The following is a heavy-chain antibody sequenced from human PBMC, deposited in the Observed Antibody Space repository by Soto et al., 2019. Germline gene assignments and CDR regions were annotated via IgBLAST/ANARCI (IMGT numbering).Heavy chain of an antibody. CDR3: ARKGVGYCSGGSCYYLHIDY. Sequence: PGGSLRLSCAASGFTFSSYSMNWVRQAPGKGLEWVSSISSSSSYIYYADSVKGRFTISRDNAKNSLYLQMNSLRAEDTAVYYCARKGVGYCSGGSCYYLHIDYWGQGTLVTVS. CDR1: GFTFSSYS. CDR2: ISSSSSYI. V-gene: IGHV3-21*01. D-gene: IGHD2-15*01. J-gene: IGHJ4*02.